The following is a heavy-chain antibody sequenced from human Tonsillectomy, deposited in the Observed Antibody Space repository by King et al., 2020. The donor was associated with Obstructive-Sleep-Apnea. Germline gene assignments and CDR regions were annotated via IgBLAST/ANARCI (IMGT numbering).Heavy chain of an antibody. D-gene: IGHD6-19*01. CDR2: INPNSGGT. CDR3: AREIEGSGWYAAFDI. CDR1: GYTFTGYY. V-gene: IGHV1-2*02. Sequence: QGQLVQSGAEVKKPGASVKVSCKASGYTFTGYYMHWVRQAPGQGLEWMGWINPNSGGTNFAQKFQGRVTMTRDTSITTAYMELTRLRSDDAAVYYCAREIEGSGWYAAFDIWGQGTMVTVSS. J-gene: IGHJ3*02.